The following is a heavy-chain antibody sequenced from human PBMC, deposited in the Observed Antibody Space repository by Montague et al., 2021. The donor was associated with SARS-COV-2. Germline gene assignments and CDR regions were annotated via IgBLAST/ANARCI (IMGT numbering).Heavy chain of an antibody. Sequence: SETLSLTCTVSGGSISSYHWSWIRQPAGKGLEWIGRFYTTGSTNYNPSLKGRVTMSVDTSKNQFSLKLSSVTAADTAVYYCARSTFYSSGWWDNWYFDLWGRGTLVTVSS. CDR2: FYTTGST. V-gene: IGHV4-4*07. CDR3: ARSTFYSSGWWDNWYFDL. J-gene: IGHJ2*01. CDR1: GGSISSYH. D-gene: IGHD6-19*01.